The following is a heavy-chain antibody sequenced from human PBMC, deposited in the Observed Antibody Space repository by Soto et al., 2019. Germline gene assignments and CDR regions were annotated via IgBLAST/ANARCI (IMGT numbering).Heavy chain of an antibody. CDR2: TIPNFGTA. D-gene: IGHD3-9*01. CDR1: GGYFSSLC. Sequence: QVQLVQSGAEVKKPGSSVKLSCKASGGYFSSLCISWVRQAPGQGLEWMGGTIPNFGTADYSQNFHGRVILTADETTRAFYMDLTSLTSDYAALYYCASVWGHTDSTGYYVYFDVWGQGTLVTVSS. CDR3: ASVWGHTDSTGYYVYFDV. V-gene: IGHV1-69*01. J-gene: IGHJ1*01.